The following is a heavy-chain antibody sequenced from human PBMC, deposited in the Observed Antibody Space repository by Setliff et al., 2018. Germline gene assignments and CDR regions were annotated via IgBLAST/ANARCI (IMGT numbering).Heavy chain of an antibody. J-gene: IGHJ3*02. CDR2: ISASNGNT. Sequence: ASVKVSCKASGYTFTNYGISWVRQAPGQGLEWMGWISASNGNTNSAQKLQGRVTMTTDTSTSTAYMELGSLRSDDTAVYYCARDSPTVVTHIRAFDIWGQGTMVTVSS. D-gene: IGHD4-17*01. V-gene: IGHV1-18*01. CDR3: ARDSPTVVTHIRAFDI. CDR1: GYTFTNYG.